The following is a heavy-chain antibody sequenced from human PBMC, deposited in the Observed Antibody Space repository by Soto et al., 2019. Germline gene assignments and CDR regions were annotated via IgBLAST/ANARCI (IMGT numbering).Heavy chain of an antibody. CDR3: ARIPLLQGGWFDP. V-gene: IGHV4-30-4*01. CDR2: IYYTGSI. CDR1: GDSINTGDYY. D-gene: IGHD1-26*01. J-gene: IGHJ5*02. Sequence: PSETLSLTCTVSGDSINTGDYYWSWLRQPPRKGLEWIGYIYYTGSIYYNPSLKSQFTISIDTSKTQFSLKVNSVTAADTAVYYCARIPLLQGGWFDPWGQGTLVTAPQ.